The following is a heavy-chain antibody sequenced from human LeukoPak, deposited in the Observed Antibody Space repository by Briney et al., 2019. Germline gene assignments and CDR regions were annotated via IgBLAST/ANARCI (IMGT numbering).Heavy chain of an antibody. D-gene: IGHD2-21*01. Sequence: PGGSLRLSCAASGFTFDDYGMSWVRQAPGKGLEWVSNINWHGGSTGYADSVKGRFTISRDNAKKSLYLQMNSLRAEDTALYYCARDLVGISRNAFDIWGQGTMVTVSS. V-gene: IGHV3-20*04. CDR2: INWHGGST. J-gene: IGHJ3*02. CDR1: GFTFDDYG. CDR3: ARDLVGISRNAFDI.